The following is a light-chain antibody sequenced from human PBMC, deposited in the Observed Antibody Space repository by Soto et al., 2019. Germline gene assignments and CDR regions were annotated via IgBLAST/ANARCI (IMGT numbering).Light chain of an antibody. CDR2: KAS. Sequence: DIQITQSPSTLSASVGDRVTITCRASQSISSWLAWYQQKPGKAPKRLIYKASTSESGVPSRLSASGSGTEFTLTIRSLQPDDFATYDCQQYNSYWTFGQGTKVDI. CDR1: QSISSW. J-gene: IGKJ1*01. V-gene: IGKV1-5*03. CDR3: QQYNSYWT.